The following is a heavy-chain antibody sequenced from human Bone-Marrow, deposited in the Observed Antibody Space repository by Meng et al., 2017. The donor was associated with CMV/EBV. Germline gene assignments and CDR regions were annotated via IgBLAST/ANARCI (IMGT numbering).Heavy chain of an antibody. D-gene: IGHD6-6*01. J-gene: IGHJ4*02. CDR3: ARAPRAARSSYYFDY. Sequence: GGSLRLSCAASGFTFSRYAMSWVRQAPGKGLEWVSGISWSGGSTYFADSVKGRFTISRDNSKSTLYLQMNSLRAEDTAVYYCARAPRAARSSYYFDYWGQGTLVTV. V-gene: IGHV3-23*01. CDR1: GFTFSRYA. CDR2: ISWSGGST.